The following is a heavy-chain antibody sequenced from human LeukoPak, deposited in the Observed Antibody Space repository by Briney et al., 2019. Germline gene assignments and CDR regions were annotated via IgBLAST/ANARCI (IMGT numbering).Heavy chain of an antibody. D-gene: IGHD3-10*01. V-gene: IGHV1-46*04. CDR1: GYTFTGYY. J-gene: IGHJ4*02. CDR3: AREGGSYKHFDD. Sequence: ASVKVSCKASGYTFTGYYMHWVRQAPGQGLEWMGLINPHDNSIDYTQKLRGRVTVTRDRSTSTVYMELNSLRSDDTAVYYCAREGGSYKHFDDWGQGSLVTVSS. CDR2: INPHDNSI.